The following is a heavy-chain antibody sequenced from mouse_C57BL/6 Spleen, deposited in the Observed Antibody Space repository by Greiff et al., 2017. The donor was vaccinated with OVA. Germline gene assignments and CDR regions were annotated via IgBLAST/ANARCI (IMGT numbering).Heavy chain of an antibody. CDR3: ARRDGYDRDVSLFAY. V-gene: IGHV5-4*01. CDR1: GFTFSSYA. D-gene: IGHD2-2*01. J-gene: IGHJ3*01. CDR2: ISDGGSYT. Sequence: EVQLQESGGGLVKPGGSLKLSCAASGFTFSSYAMSWVRQTPEKRLEWVATISDGGSYTYYPDNVKGRFTISRDNAKNNLYLQMSHLKSEDTAMYYCARRDGYDRDVSLFAYWGQGTLVTVSA.